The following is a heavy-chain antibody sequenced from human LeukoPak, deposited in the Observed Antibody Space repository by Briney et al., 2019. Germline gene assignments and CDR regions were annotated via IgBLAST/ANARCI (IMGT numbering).Heavy chain of an antibody. CDR2: INHSGST. Sequence: SETLSLTCAVYGGSFSGYYWSWIRQPPGKGLEWVGEINHSGSTNYNPSHKSRVTISVDTSKNQFSLKLSSVTAADTAVYYCARLRQWLVPGYFQHWGQGTLVTVSS. D-gene: IGHD6-19*01. CDR1: GGSFSGYY. V-gene: IGHV4-34*01. CDR3: ARLRQWLVPGYFQH. J-gene: IGHJ1*01.